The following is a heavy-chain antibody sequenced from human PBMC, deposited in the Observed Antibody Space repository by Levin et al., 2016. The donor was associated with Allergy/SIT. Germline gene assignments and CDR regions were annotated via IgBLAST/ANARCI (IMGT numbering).Heavy chain of an antibody. V-gene: IGHV3-7*04. J-gene: IGHJ3*02. D-gene: IGHD4-17*01. CDR2: IKQDGSEK. CDR1: GFTFSNYW. Sequence: GSLRLSCAASGFTFSNYWMSWVRQAPGKGLEWVANIKQDGSEKYYVDSVKGRFTISRDNAKNSLYLQMNSLRAEDTAVYYCARDLMTTVTTKNDAFDIWGQGTMVTVSS. CDR3: ARDLMTTVTTKNDAFDI.